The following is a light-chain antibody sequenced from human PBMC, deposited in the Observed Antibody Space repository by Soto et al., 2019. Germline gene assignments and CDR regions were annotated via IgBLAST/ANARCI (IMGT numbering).Light chain of an antibody. CDR3: SSYSISTAYL. CDR2: EVS. CDR1: SSDVGGYDY. V-gene: IGLV2-14*01. Sequence: QSVLTQPASVSGSPGQSITISCTGTSSDVGGYDYVSWYQIHPGKAPKLMVFEVSNRPSGVSYRFSGSKSGNAASLTISGLQAEDEADYFCSSYSISTAYLFGTGTKVTVL. J-gene: IGLJ1*01.